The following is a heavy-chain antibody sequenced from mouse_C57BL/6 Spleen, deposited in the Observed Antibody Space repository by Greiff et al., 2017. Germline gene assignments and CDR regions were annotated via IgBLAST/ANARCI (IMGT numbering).Heavy chain of an antibody. CDR2: IDPDTGGT. CDR3: TRRGNGYYVLFGY. CDR1: GYTFTDYE. J-gene: IGHJ2*01. Sequence: QVHVKQPGAELVRPGASVTLSCKASGYTFTDYEMHWVKQTPVHGLEWIGVIDPDTGGTAYNQKFKGKAIVTADKSSSTTYMELRSLTSEDSAVYDCTRRGNGYYVLFGYGGQGTTLTVSS. D-gene: IGHD2-3*01. V-gene: IGHV1-15*01.